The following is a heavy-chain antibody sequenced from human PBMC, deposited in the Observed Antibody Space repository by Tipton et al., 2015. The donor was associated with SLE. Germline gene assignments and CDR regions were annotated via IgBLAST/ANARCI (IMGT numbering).Heavy chain of an antibody. CDR3: ARGVYYGFWSAYYNEEGSKTYYFDS. Sequence: TLSLTCTVSGDAINRRNYYWDWTRQPPGKGLEWVGTVYYGGSIYYNPSLQSRVTISIDTSKNQFSLRLTSVTAADPAVYFCARGVYYGFWSAYYNEEGSKTYYFDSWGQGSLVTVSS. CDR2: VYYGGSI. CDR1: GDAINRRNYY. D-gene: IGHD3-3*01. J-gene: IGHJ4*02. V-gene: IGHV4-39*07.